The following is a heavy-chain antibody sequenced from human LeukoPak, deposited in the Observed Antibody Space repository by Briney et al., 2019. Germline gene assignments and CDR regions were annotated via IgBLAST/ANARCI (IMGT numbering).Heavy chain of an antibody. D-gene: IGHD6-19*01. Sequence: PGGSLRLSCAASGFTFSSYGMHWVRQAPGKGLEWVAVISYDGSNKYYADSVKGRFTISRDNSKNTLYLQMNSLRAEDTAVYYCAKGRAVAGTSLDYWGQGTLVTVSS. CDR1: GFTFSSYG. J-gene: IGHJ4*02. CDR3: AKGRAVAGTSLDY. V-gene: IGHV3-30*18. CDR2: ISYDGSNK.